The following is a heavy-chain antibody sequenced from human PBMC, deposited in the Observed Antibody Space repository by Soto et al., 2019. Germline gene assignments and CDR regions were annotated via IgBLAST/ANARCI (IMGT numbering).Heavy chain of an antibody. CDR2: IDKSGGDT. CDR3: AKDTYSRSWYF. V-gene: IGHV3-23*05. D-gene: IGHD2-2*01. J-gene: IGHJ4*02. CDR1: EFTFTNYL. Sequence: EVQLLESGGDLVQPGGSLRLSCAASEFTFTNYLMTWVRQAPGKGLEWVSAIDKSGGDTYYADSVKGRFTSSRDNSTTALYLQMTGLRAEDTALYYCAKDTYSRSWYFWGQGTLVTVSS.